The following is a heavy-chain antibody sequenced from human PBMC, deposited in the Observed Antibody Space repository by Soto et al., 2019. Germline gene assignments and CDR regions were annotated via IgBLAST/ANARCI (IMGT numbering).Heavy chain of an antibody. CDR1: GFTFSSYA. J-gene: IGHJ3*02. D-gene: IGHD6-19*01. Sequence: GGSLRLSCAASGFTFSSYAMSWVRQAPGKGLEWVSAISGSGGSTYYADSVKGRFTISRDNSKNTLYLQMNSLRAEDTAVYYCAKVIQQCLVPEGAFDIWGQGTMVTVSS. V-gene: IGHV3-23*01. CDR2: ISGSGGST. CDR3: AKVIQQCLVPEGAFDI.